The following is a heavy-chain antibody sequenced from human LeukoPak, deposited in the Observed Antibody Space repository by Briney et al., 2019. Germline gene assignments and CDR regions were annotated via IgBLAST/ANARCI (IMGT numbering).Heavy chain of an antibody. CDR2: IYYSGST. J-gene: IGHJ5*02. CDR1: GGSISRYY. D-gene: IGHD6-13*01. Sequence: SETLSLTCTVSGGSISRYYWSWIRPPPGKGLEWIGYIYYSGSTNYNPSLKSRVTISVDTSKNQFSLKLSSVTAADTAVYYCARASSSSYRSVVWFDPWGQGTLVTVSS. CDR3: ARASSSSYRSVVWFDP. V-gene: IGHV4-59*01.